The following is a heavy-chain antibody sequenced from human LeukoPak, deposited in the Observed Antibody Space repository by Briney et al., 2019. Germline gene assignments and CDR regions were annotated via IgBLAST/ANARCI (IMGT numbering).Heavy chain of an antibody. CDR2: INPKSGGT. Sequence: GASVKVSCKASGYSFTGYYIQWVRQDPGQGLEWMGWINPKSGGTNYAQKFQGRVTMTSDTSISTVYMELTTLTSDDTAVFYCARDMIQGVMGYWGQGTLVTVSS. J-gene: IGHJ4*02. CDR3: ARDMIQGVMGY. D-gene: IGHD3-10*01. CDR1: GYSFTGYY. V-gene: IGHV1-2*02.